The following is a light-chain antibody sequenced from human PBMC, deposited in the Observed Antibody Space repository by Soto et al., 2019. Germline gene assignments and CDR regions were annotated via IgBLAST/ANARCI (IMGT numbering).Light chain of an antibody. V-gene: IGLV1-40*01. CDR1: SSNIGAGYD. J-gene: IGLJ2*01. CDR2: DYN. CDR3: QSYDSSLSVI. Sequence: QSVLKQPPSVSGAPGQRVTISCTGSSSNIGAGYDVHWYQQLPGTVPKLLIYDYNKRPSGVPDRFSGSNSGTSASLAITGLQAEDEADYYCQSYDSSLSVIFGGGTKLTVL.